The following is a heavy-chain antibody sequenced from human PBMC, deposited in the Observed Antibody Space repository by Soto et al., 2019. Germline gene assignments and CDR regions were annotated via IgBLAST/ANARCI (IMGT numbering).Heavy chain of an antibody. CDR3: ARLGNYYGSGSYTYYYYYYMDV. CDR1: GYSFTSYW. V-gene: IGHV5-51*01. Sequence: GESLKISCKGSGYSFTSYWIGWVRQMPGKGLEWMGIIYPGDSDTRYSPPFQGQVTISADKSISTAYLHWSSLKASDTAMYDCARLGNYYGSGSYTYYYYYYMDVWGKGTTVTVSS. CDR2: IYPGDSDT. D-gene: IGHD3-10*01. J-gene: IGHJ6*03.